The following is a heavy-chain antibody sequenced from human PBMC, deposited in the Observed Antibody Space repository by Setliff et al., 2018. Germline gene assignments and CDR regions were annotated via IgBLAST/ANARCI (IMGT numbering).Heavy chain of an antibody. CDR1: GGSISSGNYY. D-gene: IGHD3-10*01. Sequence: PSETLSLTCRVSGGSISSGNYYWGLIRQPPGKGLGWVATIYYSGSTYSNPSLKSRLIISVDAPDNQFSVKLSSVTAADTSVYYCARHKSNGSGSYPSLYMDVWGKGSRVTVS. CDR3: ARHKSNGSGSYPSLYMDV. CDR2: IYYSGST. V-gene: IGHV4-39*01. J-gene: IGHJ6*03.